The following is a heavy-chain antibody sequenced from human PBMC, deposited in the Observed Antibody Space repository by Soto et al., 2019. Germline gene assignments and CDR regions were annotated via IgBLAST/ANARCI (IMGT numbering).Heavy chain of an antibody. V-gene: IGHV4-34*01. D-gene: IGHD3-10*01. CDR2: IKHSGST. CDR1: GGTFSGYY. CDR3: ARAPYYYGSGSYSLDY. Sequence: PSETLSLTCAVYGGTFSGYYWSWIRQPPGKGLEWIGEIKHSGSTNNNPSLKSRVTISVDTSKNQFSLKLSSVTAADTAVYYCARAPYYYGSGSYSLDYWGKGTLVTVSS. J-gene: IGHJ4*02.